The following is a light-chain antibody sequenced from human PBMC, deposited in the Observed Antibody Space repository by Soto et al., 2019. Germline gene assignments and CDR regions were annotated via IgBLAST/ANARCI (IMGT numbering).Light chain of an antibody. CDR3: QQYGSSPFT. Sequence: PGERATLSCRASQSVSSHYLAWYQQKPGQPPRLLIYGASSRATDIPDRFIGSGSGTEFTLTIARLAPEDFAMYYCQQYGSSPFTFGPGTKVDI. CDR1: QSVSSHY. CDR2: GAS. J-gene: IGKJ3*01. V-gene: IGKV3-20*01.